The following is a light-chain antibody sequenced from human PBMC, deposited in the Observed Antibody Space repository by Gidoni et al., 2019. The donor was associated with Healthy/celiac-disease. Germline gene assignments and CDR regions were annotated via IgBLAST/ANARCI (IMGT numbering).Light chain of an antibody. CDR3: QQSYSTLPYT. CDR2: AAS. V-gene: IGKV1-39*01. J-gene: IGKJ2*01. Sequence: DIQLPPSPSSLSASVGDRVTITCRASQSISSYLNWYQQKPGKAPKLLIYAASSLQSGVPSRFSGSGSGTDVTITISSLQHEDFATYYCQQSYSTLPYTFGQXTKLEIK. CDR1: QSISSY.